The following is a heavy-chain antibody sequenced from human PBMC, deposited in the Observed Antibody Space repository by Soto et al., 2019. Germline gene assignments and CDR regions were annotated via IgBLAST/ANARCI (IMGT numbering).Heavy chain of an antibody. CDR2: IYYSGST. D-gene: IGHD4-17*01. CDR1: GGSISSSSYY. Sequence: SETRSLTCTVSGGSISSSSYYWGWIRQPPGKGLEWIGSIYYSGSTYYNPSLKSRVTISVDTSKNQFSLKLSSVTAADTAVYYCARLFYGDFSYWFDPWGQGTLVTVSS. J-gene: IGHJ5*02. V-gene: IGHV4-39*01. CDR3: ARLFYGDFSYWFDP.